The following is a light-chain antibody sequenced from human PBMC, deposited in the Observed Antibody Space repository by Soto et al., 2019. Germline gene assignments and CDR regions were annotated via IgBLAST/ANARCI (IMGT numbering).Light chain of an antibody. Sequence: DVVITQSPLSLPVPLGQRASISCRSSQCLVLSDGNTYLSCFHQSPCQSPRRLIYTISDRASGVPDRFSGSGSGTDFTLKISGLEAEDVGVYYCMQSAHWPWTFGPGTKVDIK. CDR1: QCLVLSDGNTY. CDR2: TIS. V-gene: IGKV2-30*01. CDR3: MQSAHWPWT. J-gene: IGKJ1*01.